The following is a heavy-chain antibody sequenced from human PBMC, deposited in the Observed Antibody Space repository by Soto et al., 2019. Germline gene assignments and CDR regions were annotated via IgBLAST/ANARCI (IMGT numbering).Heavy chain of an antibody. Sequence: QLQLQESGPGLVKPSETLSLTCTVSGASISTLTYNWGWIRQPPGKGLEWIGNIYYSGSPYYNPSPKSGVTITVDTSKNQFSLRLRSVTAADTALYFCARHTMTAVTTFDHWGQGTLVTVSS. J-gene: IGHJ4*02. CDR2: IYYSGSP. D-gene: IGHD4-17*01. CDR1: GASISTLTYN. CDR3: ARHTMTAVTTFDH. V-gene: IGHV4-39*01.